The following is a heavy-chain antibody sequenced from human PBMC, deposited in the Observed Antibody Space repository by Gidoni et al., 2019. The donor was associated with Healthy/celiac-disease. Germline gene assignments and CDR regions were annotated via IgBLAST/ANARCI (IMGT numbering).Heavy chain of an antibody. D-gene: IGHD2-15*01. CDR2: ISDDGSNK. Sequence: QVQLVESGGGVVQPGRSLRLSCAASGFPFSSYAMHWVRQAPGKGLEWVAVISDDGSNKYYADSVKGRFTISRDKSKNTLYLQMNSLRAEDTAVYYCARDAADIVVVVAATIYYYMDVWGKGTTVTVSS. CDR3: ARDAADIVVVVAATIYYYMDV. V-gene: IGHV3-30-3*01. J-gene: IGHJ6*03. CDR1: GFPFSSYA.